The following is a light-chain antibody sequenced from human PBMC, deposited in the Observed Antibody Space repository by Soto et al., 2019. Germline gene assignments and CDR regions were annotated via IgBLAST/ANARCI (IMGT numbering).Light chain of an antibody. CDR1: QSVSSN. V-gene: IGKV3-11*01. J-gene: IGKJ5*01. CDR2: DAS. Sequence: EIVMTHSPATLSVSPWERATLSFSASQSVSSNLAWYQQKPGQVTRLLIYDASNRATGIPARFSGSGSGTDFTLTISSPEPEDFGVFYCQQRFDWPKITFGQGTRLEIK. CDR3: QQRFDWPKIT.